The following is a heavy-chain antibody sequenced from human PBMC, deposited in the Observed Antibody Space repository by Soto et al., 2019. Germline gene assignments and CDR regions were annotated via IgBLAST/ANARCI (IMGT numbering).Heavy chain of an antibody. CDR2: INPSGGST. CDR3: ARSPGGFGVVITQNWFDP. J-gene: IGHJ5*02. CDR1: GYTFTSYY. Sequence: QVQLVQSGAEVKKPGASVKVSCKASGYTFTSYYMHWVRQAPGQGLEWMGIINPSGGSTSYAQKFQGRVTMTRDTSTSTVYMELSSLRSEDTAVYYCARSPGGFGVVITQNWFDPWGQGTLVTVSS. D-gene: IGHD3-3*01. V-gene: IGHV1-46*01.